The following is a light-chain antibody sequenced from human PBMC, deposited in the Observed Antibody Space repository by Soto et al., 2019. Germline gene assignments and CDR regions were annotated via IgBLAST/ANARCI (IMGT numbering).Light chain of an antibody. CDR2: GAS. J-gene: IGKJ2*01. V-gene: IGKV3-15*01. CDR3: QQYNQWPPMYT. CDR1: QSVTSN. Sequence: EIVMTQSPATLSVSPGERATLSCRASQSVTSNLAWYQQKPGQAPRLLIYGASTRATGIPARFSGSGSGTEFTLTISGLQSEDLAVYYCQQYNQWPPMYTFGQGTKLEVK.